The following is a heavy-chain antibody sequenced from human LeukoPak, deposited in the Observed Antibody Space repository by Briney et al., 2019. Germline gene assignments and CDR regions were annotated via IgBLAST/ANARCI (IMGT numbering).Heavy chain of an antibody. J-gene: IGHJ6*02. CDR3: ARDRLVRGVISDKYYYYYYGMDV. V-gene: IGHV1-46*01. Sequence: ASVKVSCKASGYTFTSYYMHWVRQAPGQGLEWMGIINPSGGSTSYAQKFQGRVTMTRDTSTSTVYMELSSLRSEDTAVYYCARDRLVRGVISDKYYYYYYGMDVWGQGITVTVSS. CDR1: GYTFTSYY. D-gene: IGHD3-10*01. CDR2: INPSGGST.